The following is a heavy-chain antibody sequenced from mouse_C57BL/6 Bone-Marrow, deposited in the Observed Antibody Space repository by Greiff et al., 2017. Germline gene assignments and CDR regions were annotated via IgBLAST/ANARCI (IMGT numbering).Heavy chain of an antibody. J-gene: IGHJ2*01. V-gene: IGHV5-9-1*02. D-gene: IGHD2-14*01. Sequence: EVNLVESGEGLVKPGGSLKLSCAASGFTFSSYAMSWVRQTPEKRLEWVAYISSGGDYIYYADTVKGRFTISRDNARNTLYLQMSSLKSEDTAMYYCTRDLIGPYFDYWGQGTTLTVSS. CDR1: GFTFSSYA. CDR2: ISSGGDYI. CDR3: TRDLIGPYFDY.